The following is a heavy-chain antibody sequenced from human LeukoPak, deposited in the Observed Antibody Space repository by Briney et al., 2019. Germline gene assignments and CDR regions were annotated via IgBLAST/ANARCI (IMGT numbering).Heavy chain of an antibody. CDR1: PGYGFTTHW. Sequence: GSLRLSCVTSPGYGFTTHWMNWVRQAPGKGLEWVSSISSSSSYIYYADSVKGRFTISRDNAKNSLYLQMNSLRAEDTAVYYCARGLRGQRAYYFDYWGQGTLVTVSS. CDR2: ISSSSSYI. CDR3: ARGLRGQRAYYFDY. V-gene: IGHV3-21*01. J-gene: IGHJ4*02.